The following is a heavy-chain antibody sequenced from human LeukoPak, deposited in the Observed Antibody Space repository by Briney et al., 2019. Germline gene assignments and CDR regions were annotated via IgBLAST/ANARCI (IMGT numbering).Heavy chain of an antibody. J-gene: IGHJ1*01. CDR2: IIAYNGNT. CDR1: GYTFTSYG. Sequence: ASVKVSCKASGYTFTSYGITWVRQAPGQGLEWMGWIIAYNGNTNYAQKLQGRVTMTTDTSTTTAYMELRSLRSDDTAVYYCARDGYLGYFQHWGQGTLVTVSS. V-gene: IGHV1-18*01. CDR3: ARDGYLGYFQH. D-gene: IGHD5-12*01.